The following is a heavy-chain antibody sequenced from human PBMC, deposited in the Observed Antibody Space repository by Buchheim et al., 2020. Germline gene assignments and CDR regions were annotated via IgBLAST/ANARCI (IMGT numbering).Heavy chain of an antibody. J-gene: IGHJ4*02. V-gene: IGHV3-7*04. CDR1: GFTFSSYW. CDR2: IKPDGSEM. D-gene: IGHD2-15*01. CDR3: AKEHCSGGSCYVGLDY. Sequence: EVLLVESRGGLVQPGGSLRLSCATSGFTFSSYWMTWVRRAPGRGLEWVANIKPDGSEMYYVDSVKGRFIISRDNPENSLYLQMNSLRAEDTAVYYCAKEHCSGGSCYVGLDYWGQGTL.